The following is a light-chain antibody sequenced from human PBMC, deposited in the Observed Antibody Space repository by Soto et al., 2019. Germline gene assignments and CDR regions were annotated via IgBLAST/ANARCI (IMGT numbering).Light chain of an antibody. Sequence: LTQSLGSLSLSTGARATLSCRASQSVSGYLAWYQQKPGQAPRLLIYDASNRATGIPARFSGSGSGTDFTLTISRLEPEDFAVYYCQQYGSSPRTFGQGTNVDIK. V-gene: IGKV3-20*01. J-gene: IGKJ1*01. CDR2: DAS. CDR3: QQYGSSPRT. CDR1: QSVSGY.